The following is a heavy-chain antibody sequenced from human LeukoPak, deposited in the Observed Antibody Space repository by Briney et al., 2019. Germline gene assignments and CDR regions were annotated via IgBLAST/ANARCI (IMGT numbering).Heavy chain of an antibody. Sequence: TGGSLTLSCAASGFTFNNYAIHWVRQAPGKGLEWVAFISYDGRKKYYGDSVKGRFTISRDNSKNALYLQMNSLRAEDTAVYYCARDSTNYFDFWGQGTLVTVSS. CDR2: ISYDGRKK. CDR3: ARDSTNYFDF. J-gene: IGHJ4*02. D-gene: IGHD4-11*01. V-gene: IGHV3-30*04. CDR1: GFTFNNYA.